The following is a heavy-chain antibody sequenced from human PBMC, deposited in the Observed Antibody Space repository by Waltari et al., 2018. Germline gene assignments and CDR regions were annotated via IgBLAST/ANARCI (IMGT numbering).Heavy chain of an antibody. V-gene: IGHV3-64D*06. Sequence: LAQDGRALVQPGGTLRLSCSASGFTFSTFAMHWFRQEPGMGLVYVAAIAGFGGISYNADSVKCRFSVSRDNSNNTLYLHMTNLRAEETAVYCCVKGGVDYWGRGTLVTVSS. CDR1: GFTFSTFA. CDR2: IAGFGGIS. D-gene: IGHD3-16*01. CDR3: VKGGVDY. J-gene: IGHJ4*02.